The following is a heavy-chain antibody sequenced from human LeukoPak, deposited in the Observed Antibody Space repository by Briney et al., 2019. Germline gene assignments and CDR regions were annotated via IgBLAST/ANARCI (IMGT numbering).Heavy chain of an antibody. CDR2: IDPSDSYT. V-gene: IGHV5-10-1*01. Sequence: GESLKISCKGSGYSSTSYWISWVRQMPGKGLEWMGRIDPSDSYTNYSPSFQGHVTISADKSISTAYLQWSSLKASDTAMYYCARHAVVGLVVAATVGWGQGTMVTVSS. J-gene: IGHJ3*01. CDR1: GYSSTSYW. D-gene: IGHD2-15*01. CDR3: ARHAVVGLVVAATVG.